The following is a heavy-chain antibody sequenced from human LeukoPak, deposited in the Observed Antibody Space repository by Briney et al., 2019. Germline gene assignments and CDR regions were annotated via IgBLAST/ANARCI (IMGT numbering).Heavy chain of an antibody. Sequence: ASVKVSCKASGYTFTGYYMHWVRQAPGQGLEWMGWINPNSGGTNYAQKFQGRVTMTRDTSNSTAYMELSRLRSDDTAVYYCARSSPRIAAAGQFNWFDPWGQGTLVTVSS. V-gene: IGHV1-2*02. J-gene: IGHJ5*02. CDR1: GYTFTGYY. CDR3: ARSSPRIAAAGQFNWFDP. CDR2: INPNSGGT. D-gene: IGHD6-13*01.